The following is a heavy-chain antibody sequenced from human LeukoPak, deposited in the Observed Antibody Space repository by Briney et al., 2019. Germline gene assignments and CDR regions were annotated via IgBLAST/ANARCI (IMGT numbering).Heavy chain of an antibody. CDR1: GFTFITYA. CDR2: ISIGGGST. J-gene: IGHJ5*02. V-gene: IGHV3-23*01. D-gene: IGHD4-17*01. CDR3: ATVKYDYGDPVGWFDP. Sequence: GGSLRLSCSASGFTFITYAMSWVRQAPGKGLEWVAGISIGGGSTYYADSMRGRFTISRDNSKNTLYLLMTSLRADDTAVYYCATVKYDYGDPVGWFDPWGQGTLVTVSS.